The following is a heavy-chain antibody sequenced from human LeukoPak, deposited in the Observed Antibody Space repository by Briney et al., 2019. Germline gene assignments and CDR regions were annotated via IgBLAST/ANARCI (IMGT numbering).Heavy chain of an antibody. CDR1: GYTFTGYY. D-gene: IGHD3-16*02. J-gene: IGHJ4*02. CDR3: ARGHNYDYVWGSYRPAPLDY. V-gene: IGHV1-2*02. CDR2: INPNSGGT. Sequence: ASVKVSCKASGYTFTGYYMHWVRQAPGQGLEWMGWINPNSGGTNYAQKFQGRVTMTRDTSISTAYMELSRLRSDDTAVYYCARGHNYDYVWGSYRPAPLDYWGQGTLVTVSS.